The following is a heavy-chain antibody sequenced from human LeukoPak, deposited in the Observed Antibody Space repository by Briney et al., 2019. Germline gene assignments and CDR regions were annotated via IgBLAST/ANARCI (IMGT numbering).Heavy chain of an antibody. CDR2: INSDGTTT. D-gene: IGHD6-13*01. CDR1: GFTFSSYW. J-gene: IGHJ4*02. V-gene: IGHV3-74*01. CDR3: AKDIGYSSSWYSGYDY. Sequence: GGSLRLSCAASGFTFSSYWMHWVRQAPGKGLVWVSRINSDGTTTSYADSVKGRFTISRDNAKNSLYLQMNSLRAEDTALYYCAKDIGYSSSWYSGYDYWGQGTLVTVSS.